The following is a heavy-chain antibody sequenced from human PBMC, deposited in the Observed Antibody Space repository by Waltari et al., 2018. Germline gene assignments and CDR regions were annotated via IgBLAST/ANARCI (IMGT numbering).Heavy chain of an antibody. CDR1: GYTFTCYN. J-gene: IGHJ4*02. Sequence: QVPLAQSGAEVKKPWASVKVSCKASGYTFTCYNINWVRQATRQGLEWMGWMNPNRGNPGYAPEFQGTVTMTRITSISPAYMELSSLRSEETAVYYCARAMGATSRFDYGDQGTLVTVSS. D-gene: IGHD1-26*01. CDR2: MNPNRGNP. CDR3: ARAMGATSRFDY. V-gene: IGHV1-8*01.